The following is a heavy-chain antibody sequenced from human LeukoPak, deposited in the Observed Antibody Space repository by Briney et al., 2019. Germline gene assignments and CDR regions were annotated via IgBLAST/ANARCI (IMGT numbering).Heavy chain of an antibody. D-gene: IGHD3-10*01. J-gene: IGHJ4*02. Sequence: GASVKVSCKASGYTFTGYYMHWVRQAPGQGLEWMGWINPNSGGTNYAQKFQGWVTMTRDTSISTAYMELSRLRSDDTAVYYCARSPYYYGSGSYSQGVYYFDYWGQGTLVIVSS. CDR3: ARSPYYYGSGSYSQGVYYFDY. CDR2: INPNSGGT. V-gene: IGHV1-2*04. CDR1: GYTFTGYY.